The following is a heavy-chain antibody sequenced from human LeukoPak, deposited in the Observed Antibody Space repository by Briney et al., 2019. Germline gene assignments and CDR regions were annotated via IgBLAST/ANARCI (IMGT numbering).Heavy chain of an antibody. Sequence: SETLSLTCTVSGGSISSYYWSWIRQPAGKGLEWIGRIYTSGSTNYNPSLKSRVTMSVDTSKNQFSLKLSSVTAADTAVYYCAREHSGYGADTFDIWGQGTMVTVSS. V-gene: IGHV4-4*07. J-gene: IGHJ3*02. CDR2: IYTSGST. CDR3: AREHSGYGADTFDI. CDR1: GGSISSYY. D-gene: IGHD5-12*01.